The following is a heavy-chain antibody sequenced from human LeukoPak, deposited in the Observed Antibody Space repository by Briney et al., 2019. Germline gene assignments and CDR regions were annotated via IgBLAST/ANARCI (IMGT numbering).Heavy chain of an antibody. CDR1: GGSFSGYY. CDR2: INHSGST. CDR3: AREYYYDSSGYYGPYYYGMDV. D-gene: IGHD3-22*01. Sequence: PSETLSLTCAVYGGSFSGYYWSWIRQPPGKGLEWIGEINHSGSTNYNPSLKSRVTISVDTSKNQFSLKLSSVTAAVTAVYYCAREYYYDSSGYYGPYYYGMDVWGQGTTVTVSS. V-gene: IGHV4-34*01. J-gene: IGHJ6*02.